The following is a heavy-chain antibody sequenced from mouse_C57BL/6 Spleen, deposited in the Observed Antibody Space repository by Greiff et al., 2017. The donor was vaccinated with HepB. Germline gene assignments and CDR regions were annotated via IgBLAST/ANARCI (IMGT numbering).Heavy chain of an antibody. Sequence: EVMLVESGGGLVKPGGSLKLSCAASGFTFSSYAMSWVRQTPEKRLEWVATISDGGSYTYYPDNVKGRFTISRDNAKNNLYLQMSHLKSEDTAMYYCARDEGDYGRAYWGQGTLVTVSA. D-gene: IGHD1-1*01. V-gene: IGHV5-4*01. CDR3: ARDEGDYGRAY. J-gene: IGHJ3*01. CDR1: GFTFSSYA. CDR2: ISDGGSYT.